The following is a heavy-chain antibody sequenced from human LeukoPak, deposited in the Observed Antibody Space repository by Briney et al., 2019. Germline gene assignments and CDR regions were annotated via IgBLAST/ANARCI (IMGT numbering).Heavy chain of an antibody. Sequence: SETLSLTCTVSGGSISSYYWSWIRQPAGKGLEWIGRIYTSGSTNYNPSLKSRVTMSVDTSKNQFSLKLSSVTAADTAVYYCARTPTVTTSYYCYYYMDVWGKGTTVTVSS. J-gene: IGHJ6*03. D-gene: IGHD4-11*01. CDR3: ARTPTVTTSYYCYYYMDV. CDR2: IYTSGST. V-gene: IGHV4-4*07. CDR1: GGSISSYY.